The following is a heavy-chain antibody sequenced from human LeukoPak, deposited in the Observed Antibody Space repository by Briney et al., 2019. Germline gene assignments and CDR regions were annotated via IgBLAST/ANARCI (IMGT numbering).Heavy chain of an antibody. Sequence: GGPLRLPCAASGFTFSRDWMHWVRQAPGKGRVWVSRISDDGRITTYADSVQGRFTISRDNAKSTVFLQMNSLRVEDTAVYFCVRRYYQYNVYDRHFDFWGQGILVTVSS. CDR1: GFTFSRDW. CDR2: ISDDGRIT. D-gene: IGHD5/OR15-5a*01. V-gene: IGHV3-74*03. CDR3: VRRYYQYNVYDRHFDF. J-gene: IGHJ4*02.